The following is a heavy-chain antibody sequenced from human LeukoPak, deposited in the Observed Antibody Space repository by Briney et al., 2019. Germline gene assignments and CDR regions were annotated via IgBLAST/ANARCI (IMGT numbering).Heavy chain of an antibody. CDR3: AREIQYYDILTGRAHPPRFDP. D-gene: IGHD3-9*01. CDR2: IYTSGST. Sequence: SETLSLTCTVSGGSISSYYGSWIRQPAGKGLEWIGRIYTSGSTNYNPSLKSRVTMSVDTSKNQFSLKLSSVTAADTAVYYCAREIQYYDILTGRAHPPRFDPWGQGTLVTVSS. J-gene: IGHJ5*02. CDR1: GGSISSYY. V-gene: IGHV4-4*07.